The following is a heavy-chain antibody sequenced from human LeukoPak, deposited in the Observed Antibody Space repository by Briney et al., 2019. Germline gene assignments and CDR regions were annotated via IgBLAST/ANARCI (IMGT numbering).Heavy chain of an antibody. Sequence: ASVKVSCKASGYTFTSYDINWVRQATGQGLEWMGWMNPNSGNTGYAQKFQGRVTITRNTSISTAYMELSSLRSDDTAVYYCARVEYSSSSDFDYWGQGTLVTVSS. J-gene: IGHJ4*02. CDR3: ARVEYSSSSDFDY. D-gene: IGHD6-6*01. CDR2: MNPNSGNT. CDR1: GYTFTSYD. V-gene: IGHV1-8*03.